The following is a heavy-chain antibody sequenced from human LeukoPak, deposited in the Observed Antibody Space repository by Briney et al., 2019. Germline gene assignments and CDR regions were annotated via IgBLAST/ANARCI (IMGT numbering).Heavy chain of an antibody. CDR3: AKNWGYLES. D-gene: IGHD7-27*01. Sequence: GGSLRLSCALSGFPLSSNDMSGVRPAPGKGLEWVSVTRYSGDRTYYAESVKGRFTMSRDNPKNTLYLQMNSLRAEGTAVYYCAKNWGYLESWGQGTLVTVSS. CDR1: GFPLSSND. V-gene: IGHV3-23*01. CDR2: TRYSGDRT. J-gene: IGHJ4*02.